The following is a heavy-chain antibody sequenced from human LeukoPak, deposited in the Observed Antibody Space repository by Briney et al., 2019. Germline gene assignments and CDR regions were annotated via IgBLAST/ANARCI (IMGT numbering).Heavy chain of an antibody. J-gene: IGHJ4*02. V-gene: IGHV3-30-3*01. CDR2: ISYYGGNR. D-gene: IGHD5-18*01. CDR1: GFTFSSYA. Sequence: HRGSLRLSCAASGFTFSSYAMHWVRQAPGKGLEWVAVISYYGGNRYYADSVKGRFTISRDNSKNTLYLQMNSLRPEDTAVYYCARSMDTAMACPPDYWGQGTLVTVSS. CDR3: ARSMDTAMACPPDY.